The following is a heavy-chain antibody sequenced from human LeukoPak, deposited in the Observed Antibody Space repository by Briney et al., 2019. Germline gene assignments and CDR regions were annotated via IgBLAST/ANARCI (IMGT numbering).Heavy chain of an antibody. J-gene: IGHJ4*02. CDR1: GGSISDYY. CDR3: ARAFDSSGYSDY. D-gene: IGHD3-22*01. Sequence: SETLSLTCTVSGGSISDYYWSWLRQPPGKGLEWIGYIYYSGTTNYNPSLKSRVTISVDTSKSQFSLRLSSVTAADTAVYYCARAFDSSGYSDYWGQGTLVTVSS. CDR2: IYYSGTT. V-gene: IGHV4-59*01.